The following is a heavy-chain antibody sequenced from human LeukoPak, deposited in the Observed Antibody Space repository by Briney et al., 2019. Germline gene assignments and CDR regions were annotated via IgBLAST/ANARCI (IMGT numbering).Heavy chain of an antibody. J-gene: IGHJ6*02. Sequence: SETLSLTCAVYGGSFSGYYWSWIRQPPGKGREWIGEINHSGSTNYNPSLKSRATISVDPSKNQFSLKLRSVTAADTAVYYCARAVAAGAYYGMDVWGQGTTVTVSS. CDR1: GGSFSGYY. V-gene: IGHV4-34*01. CDR3: ARAVAAGAYYGMDV. CDR2: INHSGST. D-gene: IGHD6-13*01.